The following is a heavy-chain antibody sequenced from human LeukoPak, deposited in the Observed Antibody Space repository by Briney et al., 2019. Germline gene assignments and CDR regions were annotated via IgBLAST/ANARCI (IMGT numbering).Heavy chain of an antibody. D-gene: IGHD3-9*01. J-gene: IGHJ5*02. Sequence: GGSLRLSFAASGFTVSSNYMGWVRQAPGKGLEWVSVIYSGGSTYYADSVKGRLTISRDNSKNTLYLQMNSLRAEDTAVYYCARGLFDHGFDPWGQGTLVTVSS. V-gene: IGHV3-66*01. CDR3: ARGLFDHGFDP. CDR1: GFTVSSNY. CDR2: IYSGGST.